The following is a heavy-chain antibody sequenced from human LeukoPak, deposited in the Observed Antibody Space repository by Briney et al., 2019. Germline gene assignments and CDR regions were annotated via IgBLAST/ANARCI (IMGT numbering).Heavy chain of an antibody. CDR1: GGSISSHY. CDR3: ARGEAARLFDY. J-gene: IGHJ4*02. D-gene: IGHD6-6*01. CDR2: IYYSGST. Sequence: SETLSLTCTVSGGSISSHYWSWIRQPPGKGLEWIGYIYYSGSTNYNPSLKSRVTISVDTSKNQFSLKLSSVTAADTAVYYCARGEAARLFDYWGQGTLVTVSS. V-gene: IGHV4-59*11.